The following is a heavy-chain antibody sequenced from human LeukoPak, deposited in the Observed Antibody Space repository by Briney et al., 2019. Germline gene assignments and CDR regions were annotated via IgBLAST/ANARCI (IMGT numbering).Heavy chain of an antibody. V-gene: IGHV4-34*01. D-gene: IGHD3-22*01. Sequence: PSETLSLTCAVYGGSFSGYYWSWIRQPPGKGLEWIGEINHSGSTNYNPSLKSRVTISVDTSKNQFSLKLSSVTAADTAVYYCARVEAGYYYDSSGYYFDYWGQGTLVTVS. CDR3: ARVEAGYYYDSSGYYFDY. J-gene: IGHJ4*02. CDR2: INHSGST. CDR1: GGSFSGYY.